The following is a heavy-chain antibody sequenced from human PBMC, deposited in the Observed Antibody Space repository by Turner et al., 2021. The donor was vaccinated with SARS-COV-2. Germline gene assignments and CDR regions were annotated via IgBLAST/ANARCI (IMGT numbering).Heavy chain of an antibody. V-gene: IGHV3-66*01. Sequence: EVQLVESGGGLVQPGGSLRLSCAASGFTVSSNYMSWVLQAPGKGLEWVSVIYSGGSTYYADSVKGKNTLYLQMNSLRVEDTAVYSCAREAAAGNFHGWFDPWGQGTLVTVSS. CDR2: IYSGGST. D-gene: IGHD6-13*01. CDR1: GFTVSSNY. J-gene: IGHJ5*02. CDR3: AREAAAGNFHGWFDP.